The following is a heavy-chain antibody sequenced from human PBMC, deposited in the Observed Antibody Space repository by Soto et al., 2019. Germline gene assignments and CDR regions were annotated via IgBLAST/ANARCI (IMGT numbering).Heavy chain of an antibody. Sequence: QVQLIESGGGVVQPGGSLRLSCAASGFGCSTFGFHWVRQAPGKGLEWVAVISFEGKNKQYAHSVKGRFTISRDNSKNTLHLQMDSLRPEDTAVYYCAKEAVAGFNHYYGMDVWGQGTAVNVSS. CDR1: GFGCSTFG. D-gene: IGHD5-12*01. V-gene: IGHV3-30*18. J-gene: IGHJ6*02. CDR2: ISFEGKNK. CDR3: AKEAVAGFNHYYGMDV.